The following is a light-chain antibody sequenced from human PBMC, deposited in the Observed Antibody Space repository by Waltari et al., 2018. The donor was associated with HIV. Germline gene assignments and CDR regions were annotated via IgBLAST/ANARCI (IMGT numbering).Light chain of an antibody. CDR2: EGS. V-gene: IGLV2-23*01. J-gene: IGLJ2*01. CDR1: SSAAGSYTL. CDR3: CSYAGSSTVV. Sequence: QSALTQPASVSGSPGKSNTISCSGTSSAAGSYTLCSWYQQLPGKAPKLMIYEGSKRPSGVSNRFSGSKSGNTASLTISGLQAEDEADYYCCSYAGSSTVVFGGGTKLTVL.